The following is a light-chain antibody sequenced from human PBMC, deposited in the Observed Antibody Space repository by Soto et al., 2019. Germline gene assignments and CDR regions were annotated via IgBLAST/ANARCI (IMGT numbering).Light chain of an antibody. Sequence: QPVRAQPPSASGTPGQRVIISCSGSSSNIGSNTVNWYQQLPGTAPKLLIYSHNQRPSGVPDRFSGSQSGTSASLAISGLQSEDEADYYCATWDDSLDGYVFGTGTKVTVL. CDR1: SSNIGSNT. V-gene: IGLV1-44*01. CDR3: ATWDDSLDGYV. J-gene: IGLJ1*01. CDR2: SHN.